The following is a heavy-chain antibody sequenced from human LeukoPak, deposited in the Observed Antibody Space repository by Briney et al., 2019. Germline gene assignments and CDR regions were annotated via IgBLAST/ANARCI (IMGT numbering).Heavy chain of an antibody. CDR2: MNPNSGNT. CDR3: ARGLATYYYGSGDY. J-gene: IGHJ4*02. D-gene: IGHD3-10*01. Sequence: ASVKVSCKASGYTFTSYIISWVRQATGQGLEWMGWMNPNSGNTGYAQKFQGRVTMTRNTSINTAYMELSSLRSEDTAVYYCARGLATYYYGSGDYWGQGTLVTVSS. V-gene: IGHV1-8*02. CDR1: GYTFTSYI.